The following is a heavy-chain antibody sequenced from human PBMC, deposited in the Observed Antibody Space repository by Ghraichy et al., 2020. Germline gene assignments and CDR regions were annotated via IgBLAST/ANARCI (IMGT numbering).Heavy chain of an antibody. CDR3: AKDPGSSSSYDWYFDL. CDR1: GFTFDDYA. J-gene: IGHJ2*01. Sequence: GGSLRLSCAASGFTFDDYAMHWVRQAPGKGLEWVSGISWNSGSIGYADSVKGRFTISRDNAKNSMYLQMNSLRAEDTALYYCAKDPGSSSSYDWYFDLWGRGTLVTVSS. CDR2: ISWNSGSI. D-gene: IGHD6-13*01. V-gene: IGHV3-9*01.